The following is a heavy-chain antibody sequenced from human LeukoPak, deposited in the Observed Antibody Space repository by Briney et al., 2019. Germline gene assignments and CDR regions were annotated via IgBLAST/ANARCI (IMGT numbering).Heavy chain of an antibody. Sequence: PSETLSLTCTVSGDSISSYYWSWIRQPPGKGLEWIGYIYYSGTTNYNPSLKSRVTMSVDTSKNQFSLTLISVTAADTAVFFCARSKTLAPHFDYWGQGTLVTISS. CDR2: IYYSGTT. CDR3: ARSKTLAPHFDY. V-gene: IGHV4-59*01. J-gene: IGHJ4*02. CDR1: GDSISSYY.